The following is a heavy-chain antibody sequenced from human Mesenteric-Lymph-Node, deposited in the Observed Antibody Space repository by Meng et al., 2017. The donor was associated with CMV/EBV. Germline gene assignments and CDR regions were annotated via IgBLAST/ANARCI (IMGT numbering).Heavy chain of an antibody. V-gene: IGHV3-30*12. CDR2: ISNDGSHK. CDR1: GFTFTSYG. D-gene: IGHD2-8*02. CDR3: ARQTGGGHSGLQY. Sequence: ASGFTFTSYGMHWVRQAPGKGLEWMTVISNDGSHKSYADSVKGRFTISRDISKNTLYLQMNSLRDEDTAVYYCARQTGGGHSGLQYWGQGTLVTVSS. J-gene: IGHJ4*02.